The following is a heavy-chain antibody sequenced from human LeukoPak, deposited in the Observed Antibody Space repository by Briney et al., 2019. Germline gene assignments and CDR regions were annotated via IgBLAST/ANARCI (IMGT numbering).Heavy chain of an antibody. Sequence: PGGSLRLSCAASGFTFDDYGMTWVRQAPGKGLEWVSGINWNGGSTGYADSVKGRFTISRDNAKNSLYLQMNSLRAEDTALYYCARGSYYDWYYYMDVWGKGTTVTVSS. J-gene: IGHJ6*03. CDR3: ARGSYYDWYYYMDV. D-gene: IGHD3-22*01. V-gene: IGHV3-20*04. CDR1: GFTFDDYG. CDR2: INWNGGST.